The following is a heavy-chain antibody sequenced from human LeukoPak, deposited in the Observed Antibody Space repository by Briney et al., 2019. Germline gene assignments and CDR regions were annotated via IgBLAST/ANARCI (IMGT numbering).Heavy chain of an antibody. V-gene: IGHV4-39*01. CDR1: GGSISSSSYY. D-gene: IGHD3-22*01. CDR3: ARHLADYYDSSGSFDY. CDR2: IYYSGST. Sequence: PSETLSLTCTVSGGSISSSSYYWGWTRQPPGKGLERIGSIYYSGSTYYNPSLKSRVTISVDTSKNQFSLKLSSVTAADTAVYYCARHLADYYDSSGSFDYWGQGTLVTVSS. J-gene: IGHJ4*02.